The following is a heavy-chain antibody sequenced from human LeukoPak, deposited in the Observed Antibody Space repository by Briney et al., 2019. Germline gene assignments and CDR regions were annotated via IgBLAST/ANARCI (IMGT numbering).Heavy chain of an antibody. V-gene: IGHV3-7*03. CDR1: GFTFSSYW. CDR3: ALRVVVPAANYNWFDP. Sequence: AGGSLRLSCAASGFTFSSYWMSWVRQAPGKGLEWVANIKQDGSEKYYVDSVKGRFTISRDNAKNSLYLQMNSLRSEDTAVYYCALRVVVPAANYNWFDPWGQGTLVTVSS. D-gene: IGHD2-2*01. J-gene: IGHJ5*02. CDR2: IKQDGSEK.